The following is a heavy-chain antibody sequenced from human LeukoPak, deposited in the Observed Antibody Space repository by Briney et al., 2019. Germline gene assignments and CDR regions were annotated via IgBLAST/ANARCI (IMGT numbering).Heavy chain of an antibody. CDR2: ISWNSGSI. Sequence: GRSLRLSCAASGFTFDDYAMHWVRQAPGKGLEWVSGISWNSGSIGYADSVKGRFTISRDNAKNSVYLQMNSLRVEDTAVYYCAGAWSRVDGFDIWGQGTMVTVSS. CDR1: GFTFDDYA. CDR3: AGAWSRVDGFDI. J-gene: IGHJ3*02. D-gene: IGHD1-26*01. V-gene: IGHV3-9*01.